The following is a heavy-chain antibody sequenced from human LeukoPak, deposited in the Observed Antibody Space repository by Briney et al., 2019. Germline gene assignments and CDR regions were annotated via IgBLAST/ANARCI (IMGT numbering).Heavy chain of an antibody. Sequence: GGPLRLSCAASGFTFDDYGMSWVRQAPGKGLEWVSGINWNGGSTRYADSVKGRFTISRDKAKNSLYLQMNSLRAEDTALYYCARDGGFRAAVAGPFDLWDQGTMVTVSS. V-gene: IGHV3-20*04. J-gene: IGHJ3*01. CDR1: GFTFDDYG. D-gene: IGHD6-19*01. CDR3: ARDGGFRAAVAGPFDL. CDR2: INWNGGST.